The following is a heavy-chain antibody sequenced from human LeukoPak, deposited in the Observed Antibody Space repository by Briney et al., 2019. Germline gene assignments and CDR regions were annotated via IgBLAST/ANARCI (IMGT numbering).Heavy chain of an antibody. CDR1: GGSISSSNW. V-gene: IGHV4-4*02. CDR3: ASRGYSSSGNHDY. J-gene: IGHJ4*02. Sequence: SGTLSLTCAVSGGSISSSNWWSWVRQPPGKGLEWIGEIYHSGSTNYNPSLKSRVTISVDTSKNQFSLKLSSVTAADTAVYYCASRGYSSSGNHDYWGQGTLVT. D-gene: IGHD6-13*01. CDR2: IYHSGST.